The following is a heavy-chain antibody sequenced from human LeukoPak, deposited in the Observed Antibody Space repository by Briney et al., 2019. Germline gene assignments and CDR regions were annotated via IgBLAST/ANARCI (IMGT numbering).Heavy chain of an antibody. CDR1: GYNFTSHW. CDR2: IYPDDSNT. CDR3: ARRITMVRGVILGWFDP. D-gene: IGHD3-10*01. J-gene: IGHJ5*02. Sequence: RAGESLKISCKGSGYNFTSHWIGWVRQMPGKGLEWMGIIYPDDSNTIYSPSFQGQVTISADKSISTAYLQWSSLKASDSAMYYCARRITMVRGVILGWFDPWGQGTLVTVSS. V-gene: IGHV5-51*01.